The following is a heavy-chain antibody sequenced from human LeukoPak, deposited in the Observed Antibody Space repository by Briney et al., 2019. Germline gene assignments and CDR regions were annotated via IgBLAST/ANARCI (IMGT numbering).Heavy chain of an antibody. D-gene: IGHD3-3*01. CDR1: GFTLSSYW. Sequence: GGSLRLSCAASGFTLSSYWMSWVRQAPGKGLEWVANIKQDGSEKYYVDSVKGRFTISRDNAKNSLYLQMNSLRAEDTAVYYCARDPGMYYDFWSGYPPGMDVWGQGTTVTVSS. J-gene: IGHJ6*02. CDR3: ARDPGMYYDFWSGYPPGMDV. CDR2: IKQDGSEK. V-gene: IGHV3-7*03.